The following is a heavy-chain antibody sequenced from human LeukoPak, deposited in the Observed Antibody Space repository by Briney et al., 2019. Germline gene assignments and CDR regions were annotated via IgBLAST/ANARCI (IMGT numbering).Heavy chain of an antibody. Sequence: SVKVSCKASGGTFSSYAISWVRQAPGQGLEWMGGIIPIFGTANYAQKFQGRVTITADESTSTAYMELSSLRSEDTAVYYCARDGWLQFPVAFDIWGQGTMVTVSS. CDR1: GGTFSSYA. V-gene: IGHV1-69*13. J-gene: IGHJ3*02. D-gene: IGHD5-24*01. CDR3: ARDGWLQFPVAFDI. CDR2: IIPIFGTA.